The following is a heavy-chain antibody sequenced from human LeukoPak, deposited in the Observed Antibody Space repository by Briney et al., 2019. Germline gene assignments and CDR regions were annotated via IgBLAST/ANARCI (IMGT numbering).Heavy chain of an antibody. D-gene: IGHD5-12*01. CDR2: IYHSGST. Sequence: PSETLSLACTVSGGSISSSSYYWGWIRQPPGKGLEWIGSIYHSGSTYYNPSLKSRVTISVDRSKNQFSLKLSSVTAADTAVYYCARAYSGYSVYYYYYMDVWGKGTTVTVSS. J-gene: IGHJ6*03. CDR3: ARAYSGYSVYYYYYMDV. V-gene: IGHV4-39*07. CDR1: GGSISSSSYY.